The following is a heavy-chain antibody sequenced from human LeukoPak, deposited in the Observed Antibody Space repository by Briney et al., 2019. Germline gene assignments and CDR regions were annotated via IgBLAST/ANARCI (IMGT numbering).Heavy chain of an antibody. D-gene: IGHD6-19*01. V-gene: IGHV3-48*03. CDR2: ISSTGYTI. Sequence: GGSLRLSCAASGFSFNNSEMYWVRQAPGEGLEWVSYISSTGYTIYHADSVKGRFTISRDNAKNSLFLQMNSLRVEDTAVYFCARGWDNSGYYCDYWGQGTLVSVSS. J-gene: IGHJ4*02. CDR3: ARGWDNSGYYCDY. CDR1: GFSFNNSE.